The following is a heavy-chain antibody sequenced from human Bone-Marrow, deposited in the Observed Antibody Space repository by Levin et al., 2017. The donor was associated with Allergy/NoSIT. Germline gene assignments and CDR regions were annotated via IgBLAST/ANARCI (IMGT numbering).Heavy chain of an antibody. Sequence: GESLKISCKSSGYTFSDYFLHWVRQAPGHGLEWMGRINPNSGGSNYAQTFLNRVTLTRDTSTGTAYMELRKLTSDDTAIYYCARDQVVPRRASRLQWLGFDPWGQGTLVTVSS. D-gene: IGHD6-19*01. CDR2: INPNSGGS. CDR1: GYTFSDYF. CDR3: ARDQVVPRRASRLQWLGFDP. V-gene: IGHV1-2*06. J-gene: IGHJ5*02.